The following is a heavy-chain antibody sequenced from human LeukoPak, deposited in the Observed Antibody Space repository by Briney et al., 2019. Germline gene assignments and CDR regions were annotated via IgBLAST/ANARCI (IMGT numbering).Heavy chain of an antibody. CDR3: ARTSWARFDY. V-gene: IGHV4-34*01. CDR2: INHSGST. CDR1: GGSFSGYY. D-gene: IGHD1-26*01. J-gene: IGHJ4*02. Sequence: SETLSLTCAVYGGSFSGYYWSWIRQPPGKGLEWIGEINHSGSTNYNPSLKSRVTISVDTSKNQFSLKLSSVTAADTAVYYCARTSWARFDYWGQGTLVTVSS.